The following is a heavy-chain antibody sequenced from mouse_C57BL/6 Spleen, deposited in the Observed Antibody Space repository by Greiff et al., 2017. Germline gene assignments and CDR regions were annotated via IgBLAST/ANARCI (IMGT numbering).Heavy chain of an antibody. V-gene: IGHV1-81*01. J-gene: IGHJ4*01. CDR1: GYTFTSYG. Sequence: QVQLQQSGAELARPGASVKLSCKASGYTFTSYGISWVKQRTGQGLEWIGEIYPRSGNTYYNEKFKGKATLTADKSSSTAYMELRSLTSEDSAVYFCARWGKEKENYYAMDYWGQGTSVTVSS. CDR3: ARWGKEKENYYAMDY. D-gene: IGHD2-1*01. CDR2: IYPRSGNT.